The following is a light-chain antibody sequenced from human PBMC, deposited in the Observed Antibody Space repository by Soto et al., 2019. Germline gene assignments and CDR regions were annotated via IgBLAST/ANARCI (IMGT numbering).Light chain of an antibody. CDR3: QQRTNWRIT. CDR2: DTS. V-gene: IGKV3-11*01. CDR1: QSVSSS. Sequence: EIVLSQSPAILSLSPWEIATLSCRASQSVSSSLAWYQQKPGQAPRLLIYDTSNRATDIPPRFSGSGSGTDFTLTISSLEPEDFAVYYCQQRTNWRITFGQGTRLEIK. J-gene: IGKJ5*01.